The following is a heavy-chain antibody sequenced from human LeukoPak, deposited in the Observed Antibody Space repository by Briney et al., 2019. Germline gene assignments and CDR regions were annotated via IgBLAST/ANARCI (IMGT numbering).Heavy chain of an antibody. CDR3: ARVWGERGKCRGGTCNNPQFDY. Sequence: GGSLRPSPAASRFTSSYFWTTSVSPAPGKGLEWLANKKESGSEKYYVDSVKGRFTISRHNANNSLYLQMNSLRVEDTAVYYCARVWGERGKCRGGTCNNPQFDYWGRGTLVSVSS. V-gene: IGHV3-7*01. J-gene: IGHJ4*02. D-gene: IGHD2-15*01. CDR1: RFTSSYFW. CDR2: KKESGSEK.